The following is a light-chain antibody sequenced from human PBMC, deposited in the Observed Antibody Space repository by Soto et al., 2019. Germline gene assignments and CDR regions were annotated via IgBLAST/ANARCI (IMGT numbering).Light chain of an antibody. J-gene: IGLJ1*01. CDR3: QSYDNSLSGDV. CDR2: ENN. Sequence: QSVLTQPPSVSEAPGQRVTISCTGSSSNIGAGYEAHWYQQVPGTAPKLLIDENNIRPSGVPDRFSGSKSGTSASLAITGLQAEDVAEYYCQSYDNSLSGDVFGTGTKLTV. CDR1: SSNIGAGYE. V-gene: IGLV1-40*01.